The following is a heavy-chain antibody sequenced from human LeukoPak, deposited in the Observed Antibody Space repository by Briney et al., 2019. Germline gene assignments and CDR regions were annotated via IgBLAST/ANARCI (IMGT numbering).Heavy chain of an antibody. CDR1: GFTFNSYA. CDR2: ISYEGSNK. CDR3: AREWVVRVLYYYYGMDV. D-gene: IGHD3-10*01. J-gene: IGHJ6*02. Sequence: PGGSLRLPCAASGFTFNSYAMHWVRQAPGKGLEWVAVISYEGSNKYYADSVKGRFTISRDYSKNTLYLQMNSLRAEDTAVYYCAREWVVRVLYYYYGMDVWGQGTTVTVSS. V-gene: IGHV3-30-3*01.